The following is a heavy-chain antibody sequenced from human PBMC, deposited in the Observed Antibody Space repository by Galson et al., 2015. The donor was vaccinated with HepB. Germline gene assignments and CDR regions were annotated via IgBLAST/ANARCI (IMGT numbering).Heavy chain of an antibody. V-gene: IGHV4-4*07. CDR2: IYTSGST. CDR3: AREFLADAPFDDYGDYSWFDP. J-gene: IGHJ5*02. D-gene: IGHD4-17*01. CDR1: GGSISSYY. Sequence: ETLSLTCTVSGGSISSYYWSWIRQPAGKGLEWIGRIYTSGSTNYNPSLKSRVTMSVDTSKNQFSLKLSSVTTADTAVYYCAREFLADAPFDDYGDYSWFDPWGQGTLVTVSS.